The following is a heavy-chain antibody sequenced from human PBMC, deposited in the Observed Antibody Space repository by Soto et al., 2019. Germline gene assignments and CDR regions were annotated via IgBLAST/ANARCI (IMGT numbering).Heavy chain of an antibody. CDR2: IYHSGST. CDR3: ARGGEYCGGDCYSAFDI. J-gene: IGHJ3*02. D-gene: IGHD2-21*02. V-gene: IGHV4-4*02. CDR1: GGSISSSNW. Sequence: SETLSLTCAVSGGSISSSNWWSWVRQPPGKGLEWIGEIYHSGSTNYNPSLKSRVTISVDKSKNQFSLKLSSVTAEDTAVYYCARGGEYCGGDCYSAFDIWGQGTMVTVSS.